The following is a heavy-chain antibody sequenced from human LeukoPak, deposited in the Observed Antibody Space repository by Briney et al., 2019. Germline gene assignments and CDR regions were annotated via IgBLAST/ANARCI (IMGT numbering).Heavy chain of an antibody. CDR3: ARASPSIAVAGTNYFDY. Sequence: SETLSLTCTVSGGSISSSSYYWGWIRQPPGKGLEWIGSIYYSGSTYYNPSLKSRVTISVDKSKNQFSLKLSSVTAADTAVYYCARASPSIAVAGTNYFDYWGQGTLVTVSS. CDR2: IYYSGST. D-gene: IGHD6-19*01. CDR1: GGSISSSSYY. V-gene: IGHV4-39*07. J-gene: IGHJ4*02.